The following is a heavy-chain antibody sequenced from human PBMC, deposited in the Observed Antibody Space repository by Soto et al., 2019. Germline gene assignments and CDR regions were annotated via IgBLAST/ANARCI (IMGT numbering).Heavy chain of an antibody. J-gene: IGHJ4*02. V-gene: IGHV3-7*01. Sequence: EVQLVESGGGLVQPGGSLRLSCAASGFTFSSYWMSWVRQAPGKGLEWVANIKQDGSEKYYVDSVKGRFTISRDNAKNSLYLQMNSLGAEDTAVYYCARMTFPRSFDYWGQGTLVTVSS. CDR2: IKQDGSEK. D-gene: IGHD2-21*02. CDR1: GFTFSSYW. CDR3: ARMTFPRSFDY.